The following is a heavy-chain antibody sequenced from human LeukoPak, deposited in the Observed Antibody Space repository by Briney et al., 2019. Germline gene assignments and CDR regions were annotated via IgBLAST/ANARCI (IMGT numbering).Heavy chain of an antibody. Sequence: PGGSLRLSCAASGFALSSHWMTWVRQVPGRGPEWVANVNRDGSETYYLDSVKGRFTISKDNAKNSLYLQMNSLRAEDTAVYYCAPLGGATAGYWGQGTLVTVSS. D-gene: IGHD1-26*01. CDR1: GFALSSHW. CDR2: VNRDGSET. CDR3: APLGGATAGY. V-gene: IGHV3-7*03. J-gene: IGHJ4*02.